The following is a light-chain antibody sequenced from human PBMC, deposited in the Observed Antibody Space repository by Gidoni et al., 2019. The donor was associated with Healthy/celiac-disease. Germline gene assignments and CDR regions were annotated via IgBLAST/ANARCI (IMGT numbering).Light chain of an antibody. CDR3: QQRSNWPHT. Sequence: EIVLTQSPATLSLSPVERATLSCRASQSVSSYLAWYQQKPGQAPRLLIYDASNRATGSPARFSGSGSGTDFTLTISSLEPEDFAVYYCQQRSNWPHTFGGGTKVEIK. J-gene: IGKJ4*01. CDR2: DAS. CDR1: QSVSSY. V-gene: IGKV3-11*01.